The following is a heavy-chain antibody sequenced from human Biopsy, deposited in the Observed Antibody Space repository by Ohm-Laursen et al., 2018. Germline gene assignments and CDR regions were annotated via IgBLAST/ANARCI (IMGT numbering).Heavy chain of an antibody. CDR2: IYSSGST. Sequence: GTLSLTCTVSGGSISNYYWSWIRQPAGKGLEWIGRIYSSGSTNYNPSLKSRVAMSVDTSKNQFSLILSSMTAADTAVYYCEREPRIAAVAYFDPWGQGTLVTVSS. CDR3: EREPRIAAVAYFDP. D-gene: IGHD6-13*01. CDR1: GGSISNYY. V-gene: IGHV4-4*07. J-gene: IGHJ5*02.